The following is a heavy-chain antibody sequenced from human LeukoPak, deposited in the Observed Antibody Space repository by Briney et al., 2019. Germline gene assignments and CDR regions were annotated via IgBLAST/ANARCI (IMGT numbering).Heavy chain of an antibody. D-gene: IGHD4-17*01. Sequence: PSETLSLTCTVSGGSISSYYWSWIRQPPGKGLEWIGYIYYSGSTNYNPSLKSRVTISVDTSKNQFSLKLSSVTAADTAVYYCANPMTTTTFSFDYWGQGTLVTVSS. CDR3: ANPMTTTTFSFDY. CDR2: IYYSGST. V-gene: IGHV4-59*01. CDR1: GGSISSYY. J-gene: IGHJ4*02.